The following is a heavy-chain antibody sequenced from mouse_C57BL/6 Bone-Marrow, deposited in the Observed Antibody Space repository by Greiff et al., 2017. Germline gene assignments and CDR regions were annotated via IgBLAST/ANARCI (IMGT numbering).Heavy chain of an antibody. D-gene: IGHD5-5*01. J-gene: IGHJ3*01. Sequence: VQLQQSGAELVRPGASVKLSCTASGFNIKDDYMHWVKQRPEQGLEWIGWIDPENGDTEYASKFQGKATITADTSSNEAYLQLSSLTSEYTAVYYCTTGDYLAWFAYWGQGTLVTVSA. CDR2: IDPENGDT. CDR1: GFNIKDDY. CDR3: TTGDYLAWFAY. V-gene: IGHV14-4*01.